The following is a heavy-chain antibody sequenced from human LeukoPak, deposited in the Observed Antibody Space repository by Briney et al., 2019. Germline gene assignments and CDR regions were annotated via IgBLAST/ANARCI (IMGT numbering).Heavy chain of an antibody. J-gene: IGHJ4*02. CDR3: ARESDSSGYYDY. CDR2: ISSSSTYT. V-gene: IGHV3-11*06. CDR1: GFSFSNFY. Sequence: GGSLRLSCAASGFSFSNFYMSWIRQAPGKGLEWVSYISSSSTYTNYADSVRGRFTISGDNAKNSLYLQMNSLRVEDTAVYYCARESDSSGYYDYWGQGTLVTVSS. D-gene: IGHD3-22*01.